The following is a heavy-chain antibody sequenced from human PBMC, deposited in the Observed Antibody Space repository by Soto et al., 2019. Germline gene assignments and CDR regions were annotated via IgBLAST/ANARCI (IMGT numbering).Heavy chain of an antibody. D-gene: IGHD6-13*01. CDR1: GGSFSGCY. V-gene: IGHV4-34*01. CDR3: ALSSSWALSLGY. J-gene: IGHJ4*02. Sequence: PSETLSLTCAVYGGSFSGCYWSWIRQPPGKGLEWIGEINHSGSTNYNPSLKSRVTISVDTSKNQFSLKLSSVTAADTAVYYCALSSSWALSLGYWGQGTLVTVSS. CDR2: INHSGST.